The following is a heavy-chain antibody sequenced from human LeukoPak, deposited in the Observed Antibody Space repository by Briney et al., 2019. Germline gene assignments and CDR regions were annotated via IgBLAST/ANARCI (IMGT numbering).Heavy chain of an antibody. Sequence: GGSLRLSCAASGFTVSSNYMSWVRQAPGKGLEWVSSISSSSSYIYYADSVKGRFTISRDNAKNSLYLQMNSLRAEDTAVYYCANGYSSGWYTFDYWGQGTLVTVSS. CDR2: ISSSSSYI. J-gene: IGHJ4*02. CDR1: GFTVSSNY. V-gene: IGHV3-21*01. D-gene: IGHD6-19*01. CDR3: ANGYSSGWYTFDY.